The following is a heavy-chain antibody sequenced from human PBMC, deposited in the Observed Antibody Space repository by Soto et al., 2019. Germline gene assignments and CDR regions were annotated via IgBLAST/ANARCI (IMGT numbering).Heavy chain of an antibody. D-gene: IGHD3-22*01. Sequence: QVRLVQSEAEVKKAGSSVKVSCKASGGTFISDAVTWVRQAPGQGLEWMGGVIPMFPKANYAQKFQGRATITADKPTRPEYMELPSLKSEDTALYYCARCHSDSSGPGYLDSWGQGPLATVTS. J-gene: IGHJ4*02. CDR2: VIPMFPKA. CDR3: ARCHSDSSGPGYLDS. V-gene: IGHV1-69*06. CDR1: GGTFISDA.